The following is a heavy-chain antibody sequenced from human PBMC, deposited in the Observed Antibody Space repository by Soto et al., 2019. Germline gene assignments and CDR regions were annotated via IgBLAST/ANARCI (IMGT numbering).Heavy chain of an antibody. D-gene: IGHD3-10*01. Sequence: SETLSLTCTVSGASISNYYWSWIRAPPGKGLEWIGYIYNSGNTNYNPSLMSRVTISVDTSKNQFSLKLTSVTAADTAVYYCARYYNVFWYFDYWGQGALVTVSS. CDR3: ARYYNVFWYFDY. J-gene: IGHJ4*02. CDR1: GASISNYY. V-gene: IGHV4-59*01. CDR2: IYNSGNT.